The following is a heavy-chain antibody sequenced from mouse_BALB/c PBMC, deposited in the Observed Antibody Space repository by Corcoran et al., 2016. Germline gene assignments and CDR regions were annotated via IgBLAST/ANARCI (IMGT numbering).Heavy chain of an antibody. V-gene: IGHV9-1*02. D-gene: IGHD2-14*01. J-gene: IGHJ4*01. CDR3: ARGDSYYRDYYSLDY. CDR2: INTYTGEP. CDR1: GYTFTNYG. Sequence: QIQLVQSGPELKKPGETVKISCKAAGYTFTNYGMNWVKQAPGKGLKWMGWINTYTGEPTYADDFKGRFAFSLETSASTAYLQINNLKNEDMATYFCARGDSYYRDYYSLDYLGQGTSVTVSS.